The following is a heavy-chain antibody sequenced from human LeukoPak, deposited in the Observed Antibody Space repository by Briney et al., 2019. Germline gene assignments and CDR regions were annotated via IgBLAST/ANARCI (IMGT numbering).Heavy chain of an antibody. Sequence: SETLSLTCTVSGGSISSYYWSWIRQPPGKGLEWIEYIYYSGSTNYNPSLKSRVTISVDTSKNQFSLKLSSVTAADTAVYYCARGHSGTFDYWGQGTLVTVSS. J-gene: IGHJ4*02. D-gene: IGHD2-15*01. CDR1: GGSISSYY. CDR3: ARGHSGTFDY. CDR2: IYYSGST. V-gene: IGHV4-59*01.